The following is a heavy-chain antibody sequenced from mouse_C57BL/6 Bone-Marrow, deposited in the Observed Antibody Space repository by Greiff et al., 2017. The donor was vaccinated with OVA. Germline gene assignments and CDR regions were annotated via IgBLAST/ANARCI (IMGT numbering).Heavy chain of an antibody. CDR1: GYTFTDYY. V-gene: IGHV1-26*01. J-gene: IGHJ3*01. D-gene: IGHD2-5*01. CDR3: ARVGGYYSKGWFAY. Sequence: EVQLQQSGPELVKPGASVKISCKASGYTFTDYYMNWVKQSHGKSLEWIGDIIPNNGFISYNQKFKGKATLTVDKSSSTAYMELRSLTSEDSAVYYCARVGGYYSKGWFAYWGQGTLVTVSA. CDR2: IIPNNGFI.